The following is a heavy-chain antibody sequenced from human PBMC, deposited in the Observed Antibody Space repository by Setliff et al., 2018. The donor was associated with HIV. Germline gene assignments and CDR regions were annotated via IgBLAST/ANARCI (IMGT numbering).Heavy chain of an antibody. CDR1: GGPMNSGGYY. CDR3: ARVFHSLPTGLNDPFDM. D-gene: IGHD4-17*01. CDR2: IYASGSP. V-gene: IGHV4-31*03. Sequence: PSETLSLTCTVSGGPMNSGGYYWTWIRQHPGKGLEWIGYIYASGSPDYNPSLESRVTISSDTSKNQFSLKLKSVTGADTAVYYCARVFHSLPTGLNDPFDMWGQGTLVTVSS. J-gene: IGHJ3*02.